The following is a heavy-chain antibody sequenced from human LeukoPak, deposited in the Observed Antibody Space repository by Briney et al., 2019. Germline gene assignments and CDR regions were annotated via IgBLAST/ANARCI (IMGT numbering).Heavy chain of an antibody. V-gene: IGHV7-4-1*02. CDR2: INTNTGNP. CDR3: ARDPPEEYSSSSGGGY. Sequence: GASVKVSCKASGYTFTSYAMNWVRQAPGQGLEWMGWINTNTGNPTYAQGFTGRFVFSLDTSVSTAYLQISSPKAEDTAVYYCARDPPEEYSSSSGGGYWGQGTLVTVSS. CDR1: GYTFTSYA. D-gene: IGHD6-6*01. J-gene: IGHJ4*02.